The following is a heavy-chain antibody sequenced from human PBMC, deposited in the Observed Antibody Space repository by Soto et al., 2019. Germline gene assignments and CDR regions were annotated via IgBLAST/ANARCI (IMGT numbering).Heavy chain of an antibody. CDR1: GFSVSGWY. J-gene: IGHJ5*01. CDR3: AREGDARWLDS. CDR2: LKDRSQNYAT. D-gene: IGHD1-26*01. Sequence: EVQLVESGGDLVQPGGSARLSCAASGFSVSGWYMDWVRQAPGKGLEWVARLKDRSQNYATEYAASVKGRFNVSRHPSQNSIFLQMNSLKIEDTAVYYCAREGDARWLDSWGQGTLVTVS. V-gene: IGHV3-72*01.